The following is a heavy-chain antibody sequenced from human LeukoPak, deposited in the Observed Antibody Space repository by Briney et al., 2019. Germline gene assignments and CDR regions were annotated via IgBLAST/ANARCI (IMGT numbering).Heavy chain of an antibody. D-gene: IGHD6-25*01. Sequence: ASVKVSCKASGYTFTSYYMHWVRQAPGQGLEWMGIINPSGGSTSYAQKLQGRVTMTTDTSTSTAYMELRSLRSDDTAVYYCARAAYYYYMDVWGKGTTVTVSS. J-gene: IGHJ6*03. CDR2: INPSGGST. CDR3: ARAAYYYYMDV. V-gene: IGHV1-46*01. CDR1: GYTFTSYY.